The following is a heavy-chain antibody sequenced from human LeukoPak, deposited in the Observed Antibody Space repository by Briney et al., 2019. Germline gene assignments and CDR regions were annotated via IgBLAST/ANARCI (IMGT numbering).Heavy chain of an antibody. CDR3: ARVWFGERYYYYYYYMDV. CDR1: GGSISSYH. CDR2: IYYSGST. J-gene: IGHJ6*03. D-gene: IGHD3-10*01. Sequence: SETLSLTCTVSGGSISSYHWSWIRQPPGKGLEWIGYIYYSGSTNYNPSLKSRVTISVDTSKNQFSLKLSSVTAADTAVYYCARVWFGERYYYYYYYMDVWGKGTTVTVSS. V-gene: IGHV4-59*08.